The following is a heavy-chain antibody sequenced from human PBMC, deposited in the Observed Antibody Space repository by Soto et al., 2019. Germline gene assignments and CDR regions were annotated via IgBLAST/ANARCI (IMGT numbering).Heavy chain of an antibody. D-gene: IGHD6-13*01. CDR2: IIPIFGTA. Sequence: QVQLVQSGAEVKKPGSSVKVSCKASGGTFSSYAISWVRQAPGQGLEWMGGIIPIFGTANYAQKFQGRVTITADESTSSAYMELSSLRSEDTAVYYCARPRTPHSTNYYFDYWGQGTLVTVSS. CDR1: GGTFSSYA. V-gene: IGHV1-69*01. J-gene: IGHJ4*02. CDR3: ARPRTPHSTNYYFDY.